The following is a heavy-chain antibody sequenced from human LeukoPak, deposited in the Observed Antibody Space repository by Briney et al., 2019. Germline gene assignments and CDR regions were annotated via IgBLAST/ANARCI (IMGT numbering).Heavy chain of an antibody. CDR3: AKGAILTGLRAPFDY. V-gene: IGHV3-30*18. CDR2: ISYDGSNK. CDR1: GFTLSSYG. D-gene: IGHD3-9*01. J-gene: IGHJ4*02. Sequence: PGGSLRLSCAASGFTLSSYGMHWVRQAPGKGLEWVAVISYDGSNKYYADSVKGRFTISRDNSKNTLYLQMNSLRAEDTAEYYCAKGAILTGLRAPFDYWGQGTLVTVSS.